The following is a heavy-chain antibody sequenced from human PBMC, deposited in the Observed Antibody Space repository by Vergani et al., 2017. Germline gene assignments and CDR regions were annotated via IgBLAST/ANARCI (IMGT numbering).Heavy chain of an antibody. J-gene: IGHJ4*02. CDR3: AKMITGYCSGGSCYSVFFDY. Sequence: QVQLVESGGGVVQPGRSLRLSCAASGFTFSSYGMHWVRQAPGKGLEWVAVISYDGSNKYYADSVKGRFTISRDNSKNTLYLQMNSLRAKDTAVYYCAKMITGYCSGGSCYSVFFDYWGQGTLVTVSS. D-gene: IGHD2-15*01. CDR1: GFTFSSYG. CDR2: ISYDGSNK. V-gene: IGHV3-30*18.